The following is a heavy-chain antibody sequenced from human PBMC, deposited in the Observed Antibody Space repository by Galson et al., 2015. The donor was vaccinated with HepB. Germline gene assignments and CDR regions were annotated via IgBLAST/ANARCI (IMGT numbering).Heavy chain of an antibody. Sequence: ETLSLTCSVSGGTISSSTYYWGWIRQPPGKGLEWIGSIYYDGTTYYNPSVKSRDIMSVDTSKDQFSLRLSSVTAADTAVYFCVRSVGLLRTGFFDLWGRGTLLVVSS. CDR2: IYYDGTT. D-gene: IGHD1-26*01. V-gene: IGHV4-39*01. CDR3: VRSVGLLRTGFFDL. J-gene: IGHJ2*01. CDR1: GGTISSSTYY.